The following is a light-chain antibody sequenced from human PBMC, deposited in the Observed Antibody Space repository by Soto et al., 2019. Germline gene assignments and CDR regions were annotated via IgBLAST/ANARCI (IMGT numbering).Light chain of an antibody. CDR3: QVWDNRGYV. J-gene: IGLJ1*01. CDR1: NIGGKN. CDR2: RDY. Sequence: SYELTQPLSVSVALGQTATITCGGNNIGGKNVHWYQQKPGQAPVLVIYRDYSRPSGIPERFSGSNSGHTATLTISRVQPGDEADYYCQVWDNRGYVFGTGTKVTVL. V-gene: IGLV3-9*01.